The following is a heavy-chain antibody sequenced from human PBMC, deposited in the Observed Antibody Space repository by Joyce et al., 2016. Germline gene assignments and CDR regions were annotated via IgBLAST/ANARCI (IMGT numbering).Heavy chain of an antibody. J-gene: IGHJ4*02. CDR1: GFSFSGYY. CDR3: AREYGGTFYFDY. CDR2: INPERGDT. D-gene: IGHD4-23*01. V-gene: IGHV1-2*02. Sequence: QVQLVQSGAEVKNPGASVTVSCKASGFSFSGYYIHWVRQAPGQGLEWMGWINPERGDTIYAQKVQGRVTMTRDTSISTVYLELGRLTSDDTALYYCAREYGGTFYFDYWGQVTLVTVSS.